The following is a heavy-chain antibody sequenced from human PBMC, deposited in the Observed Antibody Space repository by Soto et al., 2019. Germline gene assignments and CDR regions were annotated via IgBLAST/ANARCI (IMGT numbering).Heavy chain of an antibody. V-gene: IGHV1-2*04. CDR3: ARDLGGSSSFGMDV. CDR2: INPNSGGT. CDR1: GYTFTGYY. Sequence: ASVPVSCQASGYTFTGYYMHWVRQAPGQGLEWMGWINPNSGGTNYAQKFQGWVTMTRDTSISTAYMELSRLRSDDTAVYYCARDLGGSSSFGMDVWGQGTTVTVSS. J-gene: IGHJ6*02. D-gene: IGHD6-13*01.